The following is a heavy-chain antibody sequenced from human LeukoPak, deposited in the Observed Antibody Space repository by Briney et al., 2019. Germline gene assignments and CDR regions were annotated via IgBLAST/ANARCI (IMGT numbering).Heavy chain of an antibody. CDR3: ARDDAVD. Sequence: ASVKVSCKASGYTFINFGITWVRQAPGQGLEWMGWVSANNGIANYAHSLQDRVTMTTDISTNTAYMELRSLRSDDAAVYYCARDDAVDWGQGTLVTVSS. V-gene: IGHV1-18*01. D-gene: IGHD2-2*01. CDR2: VSANNGIA. J-gene: IGHJ1*01. CDR1: GYTFINFG.